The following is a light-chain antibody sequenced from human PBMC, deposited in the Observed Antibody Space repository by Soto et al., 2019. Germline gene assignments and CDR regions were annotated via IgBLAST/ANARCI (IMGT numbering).Light chain of an antibody. Sequence: IEMTQNTSSLSASVGDRFAITCRASQTISTYLNWYQQKPGKAPRLLIYDASSLLSGVPSRFSGSGSGTDFTLTIASLQPEDFSTYYSQQSDSTPYPFGQGTK. CDR3: QQSDSTPYP. V-gene: IGKV1-39*01. CDR2: DAS. CDR1: QTISTY. J-gene: IGKJ2*01.